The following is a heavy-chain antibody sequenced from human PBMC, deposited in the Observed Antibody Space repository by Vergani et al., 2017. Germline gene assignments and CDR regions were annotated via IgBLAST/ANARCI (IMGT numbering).Heavy chain of an antibody. CDR2: IYTSGST. CDR1: GGSISSYY. J-gene: IGHJ5*02. CDR3: ARLSKRLYFWFDP. Sequence: QVQLQESGPGLVKPSETLSLTCTVSGGSISSYYWSWIRQPPGKGLEWIGYIYTSGSTNYNPSLKSRVTISVDTSKNQFSLMRSSVTAADTAVYYCARLSKRLYFWFDPWGQGTLVTVAS. V-gene: IGHV4-4*09. D-gene: IGHD2-15*01.